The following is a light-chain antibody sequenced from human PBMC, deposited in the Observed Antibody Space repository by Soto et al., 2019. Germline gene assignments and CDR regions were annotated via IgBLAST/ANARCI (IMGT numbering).Light chain of an antibody. Sequence: EILMTQSPATLSVSPGERATLSCRASQSLSRNLAWYQQKPGQAPRLLIYGASTRASGIPARFSGSGTEFTLTISSLQSEDFALYYCQHYNDWPPAFTFGPGTKVDL. CDR1: QSLSRN. V-gene: IGKV3-15*01. CDR3: QHYNDWPPAFT. J-gene: IGKJ3*01. CDR2: GAS.